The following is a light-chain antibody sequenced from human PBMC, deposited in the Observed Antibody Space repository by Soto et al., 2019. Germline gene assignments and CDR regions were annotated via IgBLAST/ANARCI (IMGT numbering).Light chain of an antibody. V-gene: IGKV1-39*01. CDR3: QQCYSTPFT. J-gene: IGKJ3*01. CDR2: TAS. CDR1: QSISSY. Sequence: DIQMSQSPSSLSASVGDRVSITCRASQSISSYLNWYQQKPGKAPKLLIYTASSLQSGVPSRFSGGGSGTDFTLTISNLQPEAFATSYCQQCYSTPFTVGPGTKVDLK.